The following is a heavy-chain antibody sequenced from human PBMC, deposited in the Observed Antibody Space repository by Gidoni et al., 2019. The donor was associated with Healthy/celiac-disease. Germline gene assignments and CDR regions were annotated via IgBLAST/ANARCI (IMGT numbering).Heavy chain of an antibody. CDR2: MRSKANSYAT. CDR3: TSLLTIFGVGGYGMDG. V-gene: IGHV3-73*02. D-gene: IGHD3-3*01. CDR1: GFTFSGPD. Sequence: EVQLVESGGGLVQPGGSLKLSCAASGFTFSGPDMHWVRQASGKGLEWVGRMRSKANSYATAYAASVKGRLTISRDDSKNTAYLQMNSLKTEDTAVYYCTSLLTIFGVGGYGMDGWGQGTTVTVSS. J-gene: IGHJ6*02.